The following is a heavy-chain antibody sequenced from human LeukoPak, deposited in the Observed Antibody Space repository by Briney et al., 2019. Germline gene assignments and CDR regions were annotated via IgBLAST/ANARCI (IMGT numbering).Heavy chain of an antibody. CDR2: ICYSGST. V-gene: IGHV4-59*01. CDR3: ARGVVPAAPKYYCYYIDV. Sequence: PSETLSLTCTVSGDSISSYYWSWIRQPPGKGLEWIGYICYSGSTNYNPSLKSRVTISIDTSKNQFSLKLTSVTAADTAVYYCARGVVPAAPKYYCYYIDVWGKGTTVTVSS. CDR1: GDSISSYY. J-gene: IGHJ6*03. D-gene: IGHD2-2*01.